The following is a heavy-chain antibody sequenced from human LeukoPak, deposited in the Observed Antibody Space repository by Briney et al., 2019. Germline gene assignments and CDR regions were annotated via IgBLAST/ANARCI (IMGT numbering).Heavy chain of an antibody. CDR3: ARRSGSLDY. J-gene: IGHJ4*02. CDR2: IYYSGST. Sequence: PSETLSLTCTVSGGSISSHYWSWIRQPPGKGLEWIGYIYYSGSTNYNPSLKSRVTISVDTSKNQFSLKLSSVTAADTAVYYCARRSGSLDYWGQGTLVTVSS. V-gene: IGHV4-59*11. D-gene: IGHD1-26*01. CDR1: GGSISSHY.